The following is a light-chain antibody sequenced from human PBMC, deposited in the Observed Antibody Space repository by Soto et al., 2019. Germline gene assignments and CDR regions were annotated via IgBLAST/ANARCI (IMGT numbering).Light chain of an antibody. CDR2: LGS. V-gene: IGKV2-28*01. CDR1: QSLLNSNGYNY. Sequence: IVVTQSPLYLPVTPGEPASISCRSTQSLLNSNGYNYLDWYLQKPGQSPQLLISLGSNRASGVPDRFSGSGSGTDFTLKISRVEGEDVGVYYCMQALQSPITFGQGTRLETK. CDR3: MQALQSPIT. J-gene: IGKJ5*01.